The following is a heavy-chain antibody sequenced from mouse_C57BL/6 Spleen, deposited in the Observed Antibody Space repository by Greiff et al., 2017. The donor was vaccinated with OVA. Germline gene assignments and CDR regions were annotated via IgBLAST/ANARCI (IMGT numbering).Heavy chain of an antibody. V-gene: IGHV5-9-1*02. Sequence: EVMLVESGEGLVKPGGSLKLSCAASGFTFSSYAMSWVRQTPEKRLEWVAYISSGGDYIYYADTVKGRFTISRDNARNTLYLQMSSLKSEDTAMYYCTRDGGTVVAHWYFDVWGTGTTVTVSS. J-gene: IGHJ1*03. CDR2: ISSGGDYI. CDR3: TRDGGTVVAHWYFDV. D-gene: IGHD1-1*01. CDR1: GFTFSSYA.